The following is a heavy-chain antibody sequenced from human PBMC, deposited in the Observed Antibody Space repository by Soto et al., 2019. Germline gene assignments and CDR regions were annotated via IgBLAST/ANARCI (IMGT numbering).Heavy chain of an antibody. Sequence: QVQLQQSGPGLLKPSETLSLTCTVSGGSISSPSYNWGWVRQPPGKGPEWIGSFFYVGRTHYSPYLECRLSISVDTARSQVSLILTSVTAADTAVYYCATVASTHFDSWGKGDLVVVSS. V-gene: IGHV4-39*01. D-gene: IGHD1-1*01. CDR2: FFYVGRT. CDR3: ATVASTHFDS. CDR1: GGSISSPSYN. J-gene: IGHJ4*02.